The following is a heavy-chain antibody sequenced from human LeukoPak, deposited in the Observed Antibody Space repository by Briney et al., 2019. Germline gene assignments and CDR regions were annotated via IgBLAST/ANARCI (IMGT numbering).Heavy chain of an antibody. D-gene: IGHD3-10*01. J-gene: IGHJ5*02. Sequence: PGGSLRLSCAASGFTVSSNYMSWVRQAPGKGLEWVSVIYSGGSTYYADSVEGRFTISRDNSKNTLYLQMNSLRAEDTAVYYCARDLYGSGSYSPWGQGTLVTVSS. V-gene: IGHV3-66*01. CDR3: ARDLYGSGSYSP. CDR1: GFTVSSNY. CDR2: IYSGGST.